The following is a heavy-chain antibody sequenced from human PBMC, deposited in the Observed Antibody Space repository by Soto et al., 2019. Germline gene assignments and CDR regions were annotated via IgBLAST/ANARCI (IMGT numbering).Heavy chain of an antibody. CDR3: ARVGYYYDSSGYFDY. V-gene: IGHV3-53*01. J-gene: IGHJ4*02. CDR1: GFTVSSNF. Sequence: PGGSLRLSCAASGFTVSSNFMSWVRQAPGKGLEWVSVIYNGGSTYYADSVKGRFTISRDNSKNTLYLQMNSLRAEDTAVYYCARVGYYYDSSGYFDYWGQGTLVTVSS. D-gene: IGHD3-22*01. CDR2: IYNGGST.